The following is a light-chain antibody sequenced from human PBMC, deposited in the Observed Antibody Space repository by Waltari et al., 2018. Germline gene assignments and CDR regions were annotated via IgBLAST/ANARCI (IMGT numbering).Light chain of an antibody. J-gene: IGKJ1*01. CDR2: DAS. Sequence: DIQMTQSPSSVSASVGDRVTLTCRASQGISSRLAWYQQKPGEAPKLLIYDASSWHRGVPARFSSSGSGTEFTLTISSLQPEDFATYYCQQVDSFPRTFGQGTKVEVK. CDR3: QQVDSFPRT. CDR1: QGISSR. V-gene: IGKV1-12*01.